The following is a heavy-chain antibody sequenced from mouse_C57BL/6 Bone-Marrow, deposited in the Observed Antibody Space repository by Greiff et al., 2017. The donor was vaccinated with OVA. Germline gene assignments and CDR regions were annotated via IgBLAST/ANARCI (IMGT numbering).Heavy chain of an antibody. J-gene: IGHJ2*01. CDR2: ILPGSGST. CDR1: GYTFTGYW. CDR3: ARIYGSSYGDY. Sequence: QVQLQQSGAELMKPGASVKLSCKATGYTFTGYWIKWVKQRPGHGLEWIGEILPGSGSTNYNEKFKGKATFTADTYSNTAYMHLSSLTTDDVAIYYCARIYGSSYGDYWGQGTTLTVSS. D-gene: IGHD1-1*01. V-gene: IGHV1-9*01.